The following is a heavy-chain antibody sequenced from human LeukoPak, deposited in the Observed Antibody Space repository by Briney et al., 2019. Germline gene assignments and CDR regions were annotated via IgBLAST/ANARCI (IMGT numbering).Heavy chain of an antibody. J-gene: IGHJ6*02. CDR2: IYYSGST. Sequence: KPSETLSLTCTVSGGSISSYYWSWIRQPPGKGLEWIGYIYYSGSTNYSPSLKSRVTISVDTSKNQFSLKLSSVTAADTAVYYCARHGSHSSSWYNGDYYGMDVWGQGTTVTVSS. V-gene: IGHV4-59*08. CDR1: GGSISSYY. CDR3: ARHGSHSSSWYNGDYYGMDV. D-gene: IGHD6-13*01.